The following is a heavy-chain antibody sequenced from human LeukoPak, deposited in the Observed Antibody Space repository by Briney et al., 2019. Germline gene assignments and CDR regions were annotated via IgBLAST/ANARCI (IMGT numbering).Heavy chain of an antibody. V-gene: IGHV4-59*01. CDR2: IYYSGST. Sequence: GSLRLSCTASGFTFSSYAMYWVRQAPGKGLEWIGYIYYSGSTNYNPSLKSRVTISVDTSKNQFSLKLSSVTAADTAVYYCAREDHGSTNWFDPWGQGTLVTVSS. J-gene: IGHJ5*02. CDR1: GFTFSSYA. D-gene: IGHD5-24*01. CDR3: AREDHGSTNWFDP.